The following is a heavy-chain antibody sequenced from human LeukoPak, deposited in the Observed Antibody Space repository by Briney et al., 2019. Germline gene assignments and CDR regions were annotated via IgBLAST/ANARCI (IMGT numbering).Heavy chain of an antibody. Sequence: SETLSLTCAVSGYSISSGYYWGWIPQPPGKGVEWIGRIYHSGSTYYNPSLKSRVTISVDTSKNQSSLKLSSVTAADTAVYYCAANIVVVPAAQYFQHWGQGTLVTVSS. D-gene: IGHD2-2*01. J-gene: IGHJ1*01. CDR2: IYHSGST. CDR1: GYSISSGYY. V-gene: IGHV4-38-2*01. CDR3: AANIVVVPAAQYFQH.